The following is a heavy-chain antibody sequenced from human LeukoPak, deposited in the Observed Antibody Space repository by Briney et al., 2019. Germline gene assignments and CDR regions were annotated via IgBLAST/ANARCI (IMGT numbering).Heavy chain of an antibody. J-gene: IGHJ4*02. CDR2: ISSYNGNT. D-gene: IGHD2-21*02. Sequence: ASVKLSCTSSGYTCTSNGISWVRQAPGQGLGLMGWISSYNGNTNYAQKLQARVTMTTNTSTSTAYMELRSLRSDDTAVYYGAIYCGGDCCRESNWGQGTLVTVSS. CDR3: AIYCGGDCCRESN. CDR1: GYTCTSNG. V-gene: IGHV1-18*01.